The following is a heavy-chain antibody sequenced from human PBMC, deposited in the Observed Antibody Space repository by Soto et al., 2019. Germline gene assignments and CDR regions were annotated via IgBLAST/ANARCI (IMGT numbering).Heavy chain of an antibody. CDR1: GGSISSGGYY. CDR2: IYYSGST. CDR3: ARGYYYDRKGAFDI. D-gene: IGHD3-22*01. Sequence: SETLSLTCTVSGGSISSGGYYWSWIRQHPGKGLEWIGYIYYSGSTYYNPSLKSRVTISVDTSKNQFSLKLSSVTAADTAVYYCARGYYYDRKGAFDIWGQGTMVTVSS. V-gene: IGHV4-31*03. J-gene: IGHJ3*02.